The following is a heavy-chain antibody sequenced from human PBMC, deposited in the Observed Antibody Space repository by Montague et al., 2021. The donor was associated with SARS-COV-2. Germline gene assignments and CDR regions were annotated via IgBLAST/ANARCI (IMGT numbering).Heavy chain of an antibody. Sequence: SETLSLTCTVSGGSISSPDYYWGWIRQSPGKGLEWIGSISYTGRNYYNPSLRSRVSFYMDTSKNHFSLSLSSVTVADTAVYFCARQLPSYCATNKCYPYYFDGCGQGALVTVSS. J-gene: IGHJ4*02. CDR3: ARQLPSYCATNKCYPYYFDG. CDR2: ISYTGRN. V-gene: IGHV4-39*01. D-gene: IGHD2-8*01. CDR1: GGSISSPDYY.